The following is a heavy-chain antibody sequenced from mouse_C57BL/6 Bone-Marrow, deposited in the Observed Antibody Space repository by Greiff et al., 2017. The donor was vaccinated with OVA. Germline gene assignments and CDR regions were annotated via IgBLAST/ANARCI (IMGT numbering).Heavy chain of an antibody. CDR2: IDPNSGGT. CDR3: ARSGRLRRGYAMDY. CDR1: GYTFTSYW. D-gene: IGHD2-4*01. V-gene: IGHV1-72*01. J-gene: IGHJ4*01. Sequence: QVQLQQPGAELVKPGASVKLSCKASGYTFTSYWMHWVKQRPGRGLEWIGRIDPNSGGTKYNEKFKSKATLTVDKPYSTAYMQLSRLTSEDAAVYYCARSGRLRRGYAMDYWGQGTSVTVSS.